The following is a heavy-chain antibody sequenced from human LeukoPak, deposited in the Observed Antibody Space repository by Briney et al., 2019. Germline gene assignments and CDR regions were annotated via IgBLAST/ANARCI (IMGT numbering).Heavy chain of an antibody. Sequence: SETLSLACTVSGGSISSGSYYWSWIRQPAGKGLEWIGRIYTSGSTNYNPSLKSRVTISVDTSKNQFSLKLSSVTAADTAVYYCASGKIDYFDYWGQGTLVTVSS. CDR2: IYTSGST. J-gene: IGHJ4*02. CDR1: GGSISSGSYY. D-gene: IGHD1-1*01. CDR3: ASGKIDYFDY. V-gene: IGHV4-61*02.